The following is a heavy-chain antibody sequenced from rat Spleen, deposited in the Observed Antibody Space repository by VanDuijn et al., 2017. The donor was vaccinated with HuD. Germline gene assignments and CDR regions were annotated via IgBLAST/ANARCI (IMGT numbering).Heavy chain of an antibody. V-gene: IGHV5-29*01. CDR3: ARGTFYSSYPSYVMDA. J-gene: IGHJ4*01. Sequence: EVQLVESGGGLVQPGRSLKLSCAASGFTFSNYGMAWVCQAPTKGLEWVATISYDGSSTYYRDSVKGRFTISRDNAKSTLYLQMDSLRSEDTATYYCARGTFYSSYPSYVMDAWGQGASVTVSS. CDR2: ISYDGSST. D-gene: IGHD1-2*01. CDR1: GFTFSNYG.